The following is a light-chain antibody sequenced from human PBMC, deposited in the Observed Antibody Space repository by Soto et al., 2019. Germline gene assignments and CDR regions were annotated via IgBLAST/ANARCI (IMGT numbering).Light chain of an antibody. CDR2: GNI. Sequence: QPVLTQPPSVSGAPGQRVTISCIGSSSNIGAGYDVHWYQQFPGTAPKLLIHGNINRPSGVPDRFSGSKSGTSASLAITGLQAEDETDYYCQSYDSSLSGRGVFGTGTKLTVL. V-gene: IGLV1-40*01. CDR1: SSNIGAGYD. J-gene: IGLJ1*01. CDR3: QSYDSSLSGRGV.